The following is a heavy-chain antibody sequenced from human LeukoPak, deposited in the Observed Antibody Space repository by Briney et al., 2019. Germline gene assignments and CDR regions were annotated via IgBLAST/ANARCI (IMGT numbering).Heavy chain of an antibody. V-gene: IGHV3-23*01. D-gene: IGHD3/OR15-3a*01. CDR2: ISDNGGST. J-gene: IGHJ1*01. Sequence: GGSLRLSCAASGFTFSSYTMSWVRQAPGKGLEWVSSISDNGGSTYSADSVKGRFTISRDNSKNTLYLQMNSLRAEDTAVYYCAREFGLITSHWGQGTLVTVSS. CDR1: GFTFSSYT. CDR3: AREFGLITSH.